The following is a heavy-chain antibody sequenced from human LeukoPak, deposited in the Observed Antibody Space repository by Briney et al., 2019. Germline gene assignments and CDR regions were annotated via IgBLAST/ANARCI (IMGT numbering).Heavy chain of an antibody. D-gene: IGHD3-10*01. CDR1: GYTFTSYY. V-gene: IGHV1-2*02. CDR2: INPNSGGT. Sequence: ASVKVSCKASGYTFTSYYMHWVRQAPGQGLEWMGWINPNSGGTNYAQKFQGRVTMTRDTSISTAYMELSRLRSDDTAVYYCARDLADGSGSYYDYWGQGTLVTVSS. CDR3: ARDLADGSGSYYDY. J-gene: IGHJ4*02.